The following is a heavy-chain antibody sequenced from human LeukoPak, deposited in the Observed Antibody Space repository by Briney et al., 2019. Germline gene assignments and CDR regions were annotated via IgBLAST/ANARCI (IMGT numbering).Heavy chain of an antibody. CDR1: GFPFDTYP. V-gene: IGHV3-21*01. D-gene: IGHD6-19*01. Sequence: PGGSLRLSCAASGFPFDTYPMNWVRQAPGKGLEWVASISSSNSFKNYADSVKGRFTISRDNAQNSLYLQMGSLRAEDTGLYYCATMGEQWLLKDIWGQGTMVIVSS. CDR3: ATMGEQWLLKDI. CDR2: ISSSNSFK. J-gene: IGHJ3*02.